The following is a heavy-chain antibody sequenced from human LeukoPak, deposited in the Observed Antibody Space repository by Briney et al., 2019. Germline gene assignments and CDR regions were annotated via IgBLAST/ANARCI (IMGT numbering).Heavy chain of an antibody. CDR2: ISWNSGSI. Sequence: GRSLRLSCAVYGFTCDDYAVHWVRQAPGNGLEWVSGISWNSGSIGYADSVKGRFTISRDNAKNSLYLHMYSLRVEDMALYHCVKASGYSLAGYYSDYWGQGTLVTVSS. D-gene: IGHD3-3*01. J-gene: IGHJ4*02. V-gene: IGHV3-9*03. CDR3: VKASGYSLAGYYSDY. CDR1: GFTCDDYA.